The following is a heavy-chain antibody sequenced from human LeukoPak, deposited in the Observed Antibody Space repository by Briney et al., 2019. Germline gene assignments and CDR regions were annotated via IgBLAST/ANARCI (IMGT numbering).Heavy chain of an antibody. CDR2: IIPIFGTA. V-gene: IGHV1-69*05. J-gene: IGHJ6*03. CDR1: GGTFSSYA. Sequence: GASVKVSCKASGGTFSSYAISWVRQAPGQGLEWMGGIIPIFGTANYAQKFQGRVTITTDESTSTAYMELSSLRSEDTAVYYCASRMATMRNYYYYYMDVWGKGTTVTVSS. CDR3: ASRMATMRNYYYYYMDV. D-gene: IGHD5-24*01.